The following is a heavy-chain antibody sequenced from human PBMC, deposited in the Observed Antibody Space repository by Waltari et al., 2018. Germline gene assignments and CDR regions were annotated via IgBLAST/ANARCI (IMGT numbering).Heavy chain of an antibody. Sequence: EMQLLASGCALVQPGGSLRLSCSASGFPFSTYTMTGVRQAPGQGLGWVEVMTASGLMDYGDSVKGRFIISRDNSKNTLYLEMYRLRVEDTARYYCAKDEGARLAPTFGMDAWGQGTTVIVS. V-gene: IGHV3-23*01. CDR2: MTASGLM. CDR3: AKDEGARLAPTFGMDA. D-gene: IGHD6-6*01. J-gene: IGHJ6*02. CDR1: GFPFSTYT.